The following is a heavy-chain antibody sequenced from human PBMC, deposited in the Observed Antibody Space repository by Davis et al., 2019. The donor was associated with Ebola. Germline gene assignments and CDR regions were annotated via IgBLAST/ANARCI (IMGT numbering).Heavy chain of an antibody. CDR1: GFTFSSYG. J-gene: IGHJ4*02. D-gene: IGHD3-16*01. CDR2: ISYDGSNK. Sequence: GESLKISCAASGFTFSSYGMHWVRQAPGKGLEWVAVISYDGSNKYYADSVKGRFTISRDNSKNTLYLQMNSLRAEDTAVYYCAKDDYVSGRPVDYWGQGTLVTVSS. CDR3: AKDDYVSGRPVDY. V-gene: IGHV3-30*18.